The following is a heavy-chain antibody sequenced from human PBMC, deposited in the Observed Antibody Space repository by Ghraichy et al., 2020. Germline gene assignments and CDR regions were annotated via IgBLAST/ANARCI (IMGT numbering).Heavy chain of an antibody. J-gene: IGHJ4*02. V-gene: IGHV3-43*01. Sequence: GESLNISCAASGFTFDDYTMHWVRQAPGKGLEWVSLISWDGGSTYYADSVKGRFTISRDNSKNSLYLQMNSLRTEDTALYYCAKEALTHPNIVVVVAATLYYFDYWGQGTLVTVSS. CDR3: AKEALTHPNIVVVVAATLYYFDY. D-gene: IGHD2-15*01. CDR2: ISWDGGST. CDR1: GFTFDDYT.